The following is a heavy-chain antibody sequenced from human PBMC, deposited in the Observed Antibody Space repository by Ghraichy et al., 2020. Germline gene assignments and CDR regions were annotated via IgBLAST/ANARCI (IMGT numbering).Heavy chain of an antibody. V-gene: IGHV3-48*02. CDR2: ITSSSRNI. CDR1: GFTFSSYN. CDR3: ARASTVVRFYYYDGMDV. J-gene: IGHJ6*02. Sequence: GGSLRLSCVGSGFTFSSYNMNWVRQSPGKGLEWVSYITSSSRNIFYADSVKGRFTISRDNAQNSLYLQMNSLRDEDTAVYYCARASTVVRFYYYDGMDVWGQGTTVTVSS. D-gene: IGHD4-23*01.